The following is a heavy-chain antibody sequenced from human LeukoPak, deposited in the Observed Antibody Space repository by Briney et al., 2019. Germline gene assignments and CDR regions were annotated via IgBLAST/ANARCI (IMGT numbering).Heavy chain of an antibody. V-gene: IGHV3-30*04. J-gene: IGHJ4*02. D-gene: IGHD1-26*01. CDR1: GFTFSSYA. Sequence: GGSLRLSCAASGFTFSSYAMHWVRRAPGKGLEWVAVISYDGSNKYYADSVKGRFTISRDNSKNALYLQMNSLRAEDTAVYYCARDPREGIYYFDYWGQGTLVTVSS. CDR3: ARDPREGIYYFDY. CDR2: ISYDGSNK.